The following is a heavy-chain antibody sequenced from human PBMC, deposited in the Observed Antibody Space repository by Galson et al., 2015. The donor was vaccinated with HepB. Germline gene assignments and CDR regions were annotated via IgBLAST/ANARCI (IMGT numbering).Heavy chain of an antibody. Sequence: SLRLSCAASGFTFSNYAMHWVRQAPGKGLEYVSAISSNGGSTYYADSVKGRFTISRDNSKNTLYLQMSSLRAEDTAVYYCVKGLLWLVRGSRFDYWGQGTLVTVSS. CDR3: VKGLLWLVRGSRFDY. CDR2: ISSNGGST. V-gene: IGHV3-64D*06. CDR1: GFTFSNYA. J-gene: IGHJ4*02. D-gene: IGHD6-19*01.